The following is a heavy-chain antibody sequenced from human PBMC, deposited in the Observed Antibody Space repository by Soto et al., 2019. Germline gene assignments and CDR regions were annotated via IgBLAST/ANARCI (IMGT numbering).Heavy chain of an antibody. CDR3: ARGPESDYDFWSGYSPRWFDP. D-gene: IGHD3-3*01. CDR2: IYYSGST. Sequence: SETLSLTCTVSGVSISSYYWILIRQPPGKGLEWIGYIYYSGSTNYNPSLKSRVTISVDTSKNQFSLKLSSVTAADTAVYYCARGPESDYDFWSGYSPRWFDPWGQGTLVTVSS. J-gene: IGHJ5*02. V-gene: IGHV4-59*01. CDR1: GVSISSYY.